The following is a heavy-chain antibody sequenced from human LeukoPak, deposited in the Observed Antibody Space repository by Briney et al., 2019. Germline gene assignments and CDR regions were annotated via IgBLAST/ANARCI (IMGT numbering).Heavy chain of an antibody. D-gene: IGHD3-22*01. CDR1: GFTVSSNY. CDR3: ARPITMMDFDY. Sequence: GGSLRLSCAASGFTVSSNYMSWVRQAPGKGLEWVSVIYSGGSTYYADSVKGRFTISRDNSKNTLYLQMNSLRAEDTAVYYCARPITMMDFDYWGQGTLVTVSS. V-gene: IGHV3-66*04. J-gene: IGHJ4*02. CDR2: IYSGGST.